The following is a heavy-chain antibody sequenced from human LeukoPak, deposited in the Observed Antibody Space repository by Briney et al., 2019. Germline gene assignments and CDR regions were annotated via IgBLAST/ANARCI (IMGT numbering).Heavy chain of an antibody. D-gene: IGHD1-26*01. Sequence: GGSLRLSCAASGFTFSSYAMSWVRQAPGKGLEWVSGISGRDSTTYYADSVKGRFTISRENSKNMLYLQMNSLRAEDTAVYYCATSGGSYWSWGQGTLVTVSS. V-gene: IGHV3-23*01. J-gene: IGHJ5*02. CDR3: ATSGGSYWS. CDR2: ISGRDSTT. CDR1: GFTFSSYA.